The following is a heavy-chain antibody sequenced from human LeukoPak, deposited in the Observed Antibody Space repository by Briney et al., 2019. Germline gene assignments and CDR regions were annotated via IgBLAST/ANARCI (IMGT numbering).Heavy chain of an antibody. Sequence: QAGGSLRLSCAASGFTFSSYAMHWVRQAPGKGLEWVAVISYDGSNKYYADSVRGRFTISRDNSKNTLYLQMNSLRAEDTAVYYCAREYSNPTYYYYGMDVWGQGTTVTVSS. J-gene: IGHJ6*02. D-gene: IGHD4-11*01. V-gene: IGHV3-30*04. CDR3: AREYSNPTYYYYGMDV. CDR1: GFTFSSYA. CDR2: ISYDGSNK.